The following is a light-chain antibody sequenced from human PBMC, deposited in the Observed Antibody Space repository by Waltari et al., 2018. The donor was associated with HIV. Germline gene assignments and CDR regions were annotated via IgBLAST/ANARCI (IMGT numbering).Light chain of an antibody. CDR2: SKN. CDR3: AAWDDNRNTVV. Sequence: QSVLTQPPSASGTPGQRVAISCSGSSSNIGSNSVTWYQQVSGAAPKLIINSKNPRPSGVPGRFSGSKSGTAGSLAISALQSEDEADYYCAAWDDNRNTVVFGGGTKLTVL. CDR1: SSNIGSNS. V-gene: IGLV1-44*01. J-gene: IGLJ2*01.